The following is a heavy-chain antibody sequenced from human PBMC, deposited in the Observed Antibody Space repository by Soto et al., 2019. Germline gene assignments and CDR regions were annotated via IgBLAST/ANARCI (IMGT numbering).Heavy chain of an antibody. CDR3: ARDWHGSRSYHIEP. D-gene: IGHD3-10*01. J-gene: IGHJ5*02. CDR1: GGSISSGGYY. V-gene: IGHV4-31*03. CDR2: VYYRGTT. Sequence: QVQLQESGPGLVEPSQTLSLICTVSGGSISSGGYYWSWIRHQPGKGLQWIGYVYYRGTTFYNPSLKSRADISIDTSKNQFSLRLRSVTAADTAVYYCARDWHGSRSYHIEPWGQGTLVTVSS.